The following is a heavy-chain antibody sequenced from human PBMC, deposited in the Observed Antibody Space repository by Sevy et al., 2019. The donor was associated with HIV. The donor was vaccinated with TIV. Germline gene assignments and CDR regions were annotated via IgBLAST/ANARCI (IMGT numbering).Heavy chain of an antibody. D-gene: IGHD2-8*01. Sequence: GGSLRLSCAASGFTFRSYSMNWVRQAPGKGLEWISSISTESTYIYYADSLKGRFTISRDNAKKSLFLQMNSLRAEDTAVYYCARINCTNGVCFQGYYYYAMDVWGQGTTVTVSS. CDR1: GFTFRSYS. V-gene: IGHV3-21*01. CDR2: ISTESTYI. CDR3: ARINCTNGVCFQGYYYYAMDV. J-gene: IGHJ6*02.